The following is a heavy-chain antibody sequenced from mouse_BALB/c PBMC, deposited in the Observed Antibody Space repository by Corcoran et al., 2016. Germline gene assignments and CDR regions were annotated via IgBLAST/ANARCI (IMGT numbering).Heavy chain of an antibody. CDR1: GFNIKDTY. J-gene: IGHJ4*01. Sequence: EVQLQQSGAELVKPGASVKMSCTASGFNIKDTYMHWVKQRPEQGLEWIGRIDPANGNTKYDPKFQGKATITADTSSNTAYLQPSSLTSEDTAVYYCARGNYYGSSPYAMDYWGQGTSVTVSS. CDR2: IDPANGNT. V-gene: IGHV14-3*02. D-gene: IGHD1-1*01. CDR3: ARGNYYGSSPYAMDY.